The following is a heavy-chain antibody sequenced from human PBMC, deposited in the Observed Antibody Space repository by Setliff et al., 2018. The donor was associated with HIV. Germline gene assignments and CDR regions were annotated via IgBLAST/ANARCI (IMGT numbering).Heavy chain of an antibody. V-gene: IGHV3-21*01. CDR1: GFSFSSYW. D-gene: IGHD2-8*02. CDR2: ISSSSFI. Sequence: GGSLRLSCAASGFSFSSYWMSWVRQAPGKGLEWVSSISSSSFIYYADSLKGRFTISRDNAKNPLYLQMNSLRAEDTAVYYCARDIGGVPERTVFDVWGQGTMVTVSS. CDR3: ARDIGGVPERTVFDV. J-gene: IGHJ3*01.